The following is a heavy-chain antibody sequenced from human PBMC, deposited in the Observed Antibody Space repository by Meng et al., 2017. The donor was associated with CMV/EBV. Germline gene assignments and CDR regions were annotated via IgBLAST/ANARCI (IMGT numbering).Heavy chain of an antibody. CDR3: ATPHACGYSGYDCPYGMDV. CDR1: GFTFSSYA. J-gene: IGHJ6*02. CDR2: LRGSGGST. V-gene: IGHV3-23*01. D-gene: IGHD5-12*01. Sequence: GESLKISCAASGFTFSSYAMSWVRPAPGKGLEWVSALRGSGGSTSSADSVQGRFTISRDTSKNTLYLQMTSLRAEDTAVYYCATPHACGYSGYDCPYGMDVWGQGTTVTVSS.